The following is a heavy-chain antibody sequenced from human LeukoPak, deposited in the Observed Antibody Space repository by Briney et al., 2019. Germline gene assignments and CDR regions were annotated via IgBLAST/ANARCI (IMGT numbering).Heavy chain of an antibody. CDR3: ASSRGVVTAYDI. D-gene: IGHD2-21*02. CDR1: GGSIGTNY. CDR2: IYYTGST. J-gene: IGHJ3*02. Sequence: SETLSLTCTVSGGSIGTNYWNWIRQPPGKGLEWLGYIYYTGSTSYNPSLKSRVTMSVDTFKNLFPLKLTSVTAADTAVYYCASSRGVVTAYDIWGQGTMVTVSS. V-gene: IGHV4-59*01.